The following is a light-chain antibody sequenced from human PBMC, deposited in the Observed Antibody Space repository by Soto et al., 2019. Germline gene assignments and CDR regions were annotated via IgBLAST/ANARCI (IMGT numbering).Light chain of an antibody. Sequence: DIKRTQSPSTLLGSVGARVTITCRASQTISSWLAWYQQKPGKAPKLLIYKASTLKSGVPSRFSGSGSGTEFTLTISSLQPDDFATYYCQQYNSYSEAFGQGTKVDI. CDR3: QQYNSYSEA. V-gene: IGKV1-5*03. J-gene: IGKJ1*01. CDR2: KAS. CDR1: QTISSW.